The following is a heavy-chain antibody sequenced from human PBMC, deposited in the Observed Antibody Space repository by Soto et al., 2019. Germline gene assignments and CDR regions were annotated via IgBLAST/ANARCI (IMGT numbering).Heavy chain of an antibody. J-gene: IGHJ4*02. CDR2: IYYSGST. CDR1: GGSFSGYY. D-gene: IGHD3-16*01. CDR3: ARDRRYDLYYFDY. V-gene: IGHV4-34*09. Sequence: LSLTCAVYGGSFSGYYWSWIRQPPGKGLEWIGYIYYSGSTYYNPSLKSRVTISVDTSKNQFSLKLSSVTAADTAVYYCARDRRYDLYYFDYWGQGTLVTVSS.